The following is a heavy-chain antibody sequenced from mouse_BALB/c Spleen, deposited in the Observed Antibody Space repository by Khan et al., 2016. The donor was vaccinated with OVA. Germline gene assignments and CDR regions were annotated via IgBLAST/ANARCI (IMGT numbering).Heavy chain of an antibody. J-gene: IGHJ3*01. CDR3: AREGYFGNYRAWFAY. CDR1: GYTFTNYY. D-gene: IGHD2-1*01. CDR2: IYPGNVNT. V-gene: IGHV1S56*01. Sequence: VQLVESGPELVKPRTSVRISCKASGYTFTNYYIYWVKQRPGQGLEWIGWIYPGNVNTKYNDNFKGKATLTADISSSTAYMHLSSLTSEDSAVYFCAREGYFGNYRAWFAYWGQGTLVTVST.